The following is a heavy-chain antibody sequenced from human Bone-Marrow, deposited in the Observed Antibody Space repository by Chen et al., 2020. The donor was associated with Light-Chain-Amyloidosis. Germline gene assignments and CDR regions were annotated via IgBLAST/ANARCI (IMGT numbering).Heavy chain of an antibody. V-gene: IGHV5-51*01. CDR2: IYPDDSDA. J-gene: IGHJ4*02. CDR3: ARRRDGYNFDY. D-gene: IGHD5-12*01. Sequence: EVQLEQSGPAVKKPGESLKISCKGSGYTFPNYWIGWVRQMPGKGLEWMGVIYPDDSDARYSPSFGGQVTISADKSITTAYLQWRSLKASDTAMYYCARRRDGYNFDYWGQGTLVTVSS. CDR1: GYTFPNYW.